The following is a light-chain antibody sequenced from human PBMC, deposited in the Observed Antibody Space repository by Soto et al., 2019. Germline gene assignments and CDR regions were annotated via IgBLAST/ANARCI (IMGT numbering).Light chain of an antibody. CDR3: LLYYGGYV. CDR2: STS. J-gene: IGLJ1*01. Sequence: QAVVTQEPSLTVSPGGTVTLTCASSTGAVTSGYYPNWFQQKPGQPPKPLIYSTSNRHSWTPARFSGSLLGGKAALTLSGVQPEDEAEYYCLLYYGGYVFGTGTKLTVL. CDR1: TGAVTSGYY. V-gene: IGLV7-43*01.